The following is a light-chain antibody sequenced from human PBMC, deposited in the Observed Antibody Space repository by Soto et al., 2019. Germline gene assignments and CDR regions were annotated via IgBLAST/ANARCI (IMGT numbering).Light chain of an antibody. J-gene: IGLJ2*01. V-gene: IGLV2-14*01. CDR3: SSYTGSSTLV. CDR2: DVS. CDR1: SSDVGGYNY. Sequence: QSVLTQPASVSGSPGQSITISCSGTSSDVGGYNYVSWYQQNPGKAPKVMIYDVSSRPSGVSDRFSGSKSGNTASLTISGLQAEDEGDYYSSSYTGSSTLVFGGGTKLTVL.